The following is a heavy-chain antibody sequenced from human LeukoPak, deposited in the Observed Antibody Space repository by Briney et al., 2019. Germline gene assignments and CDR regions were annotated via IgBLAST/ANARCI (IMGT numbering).Heavy chain of an antibody. J-gene: IGHJ5*02. CDR2: IGSTI. CDR3: ARVLLGSWDWFDP. V-gene: IGHV3-11*04. CDR1: GFSFSDYY. D-gene: IGHD3-10*01. Sequence: GGSLRLSCVASGFSFSDYYMSWTRQAPGKGLEWVSYIGSTIYYADSVKGRFTISRDNAKNSLYLQMNSLRAEDTAVYYCARVLLGSWDWFDPWGQGTLVTVSS.